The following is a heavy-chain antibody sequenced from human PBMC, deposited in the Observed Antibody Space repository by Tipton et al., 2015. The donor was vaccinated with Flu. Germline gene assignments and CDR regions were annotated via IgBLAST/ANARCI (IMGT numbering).Heavy chain of an antibody. CDR3: AGEGFDSSGYRAGDAFDI. D-gene: IGHD3-22*01. Sequence: TLSLTCTVSGGSISSGSYYWSWIRQPAGKGLAWIGRIYTSGSTNYNPSLKSRVTISVDTSKNQFSLKLSSVTAADTAVYYCAGEGFDSSGYRAGDAFDIWGQGTMVTVSS. J-gene: IGHJ3*02. V-gene: IGHV4-61*02. CDR1: GGSISSGSYY. CDR2: IYTSGST.